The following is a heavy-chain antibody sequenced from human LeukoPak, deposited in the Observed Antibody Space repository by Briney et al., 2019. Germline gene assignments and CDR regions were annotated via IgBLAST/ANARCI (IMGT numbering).Heavy chain of an antibody. CDR2: INHSGST. CDR3: ARLTRRSGNYFEN. J-gene: IGHJ4*02. CDR1: GGSFSGYY. Sequence: SETLSLTCAVYGGSFSGYYWSWIRQPPGKGLEWIGEINHSGSTNYNPSLKSRVTISVDTSKNQFSLKLSSVTAADTAVYYCARLTRRSGNYFENWGQGVLVTVSS. D-gene: IGHD1-1*01. V-gene: IGHV4-34*01.